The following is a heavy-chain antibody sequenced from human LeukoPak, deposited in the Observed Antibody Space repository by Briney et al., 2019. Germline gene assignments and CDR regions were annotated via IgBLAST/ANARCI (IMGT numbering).Heavy chain of an antibody. CDR2: IYTSGST. Sequence: PSETLSLTCTVSGGSISSGSYYWSWIRQPAGKGLEWIGRIYTSGSTNYNPSLKSRVTISVDTSKNQFSLKLSSVTAADTAVYYCARVVATINRAFDYWGQGTLVTVSS. V-gene: IGHV4-61*02. CDR1: GGSISSGSYY. D-gene: IGHD5-12*01. J-gene: IGHJ4*02. CDR3: ARVVATINRAFDY.